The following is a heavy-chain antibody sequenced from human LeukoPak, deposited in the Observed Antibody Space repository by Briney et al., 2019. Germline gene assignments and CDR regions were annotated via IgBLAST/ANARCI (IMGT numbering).Heavy chain of an antibody. Sequence: ASVKVSCKASGYTLTGYYMHWVRQAPGQGLEWKGWINPNSGGTNYAQKFQGWVTMTRDTSISTAYMELSRLRSDDTAVYYCARGREGGYYDAFDIWGQGTMVTVSS. CDR1: GYTLTGYY. CDR2: INPNSGGT. CDR3: ARGREGGYYDAFDI. D-gene: IGHD5-12*01. V-gene: IGHV1-2*04. J-gene: IGHJ3*02.